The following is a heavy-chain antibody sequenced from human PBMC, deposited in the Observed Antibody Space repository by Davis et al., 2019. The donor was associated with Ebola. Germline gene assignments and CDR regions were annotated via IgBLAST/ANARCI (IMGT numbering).Heavy chain of an antibody. V-gene: IGHV3-48*04. CDR3: ARWDGGFDY. D-gene: IGHD1-26*01. Sequence: GESLKISCAASGFTFSSYSMNWVRQAPGKGLEWVSSISSSGSTIYYADSVKGRFTISRDNAKNSLYLQMNSLRAEDTAVYYCARWDGGFDYWGQGTLVTVSS. CDR2: ISSSGSTI. J-gene: IGHJ4*02. CDR1: GFTFSSYS.